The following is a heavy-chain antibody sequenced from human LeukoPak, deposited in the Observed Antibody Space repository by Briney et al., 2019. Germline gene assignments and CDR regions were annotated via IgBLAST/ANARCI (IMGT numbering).Heavy chain of an antibody. V-gene: IGHV4-59*01. D-gene: IGHD2-8*01. J-gene: IGHJ5*02. CDR2: IYYSGST. CDR1: GGSISSYY. Sequence: PSETLSLTCTVSGGSISSYYWSWIRQPPGKGLEWIGYIYYSGSTNYNPSLKSRVTISVDTSKNQFSLKLSSVTAADTAVYYCARDLGSYCTNGVCYSPGWFDPWGQGTLVTVSS. CDR3: ARDLGSYCTNGVCYSPGWFDP.